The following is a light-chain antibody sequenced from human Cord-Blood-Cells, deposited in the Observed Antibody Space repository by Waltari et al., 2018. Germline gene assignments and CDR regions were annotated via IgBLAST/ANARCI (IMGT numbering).Light chain of an antibody. V-gene: IGLV2-11*01. Sequence: QSALTQPRSVSGSPGQSVTISCTGTSSDVGGYNYVSWYQQHPGKAPKLMIYDVSKQPSGVPDRFSGSKSGNSASLTNSGLQAEDEADYYCCSYAGSYTLVFGGGTKLTVL. J-gene: IGLJ3*02. CDR2: DVS. CDR1: SSDVGGYNY. CDR3: CSYAGSYTLV.